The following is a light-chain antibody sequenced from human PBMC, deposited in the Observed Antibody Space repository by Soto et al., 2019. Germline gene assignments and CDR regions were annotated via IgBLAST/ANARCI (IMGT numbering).Light chain of an antibody. CDR2: AAS. Sequence: DIQMTQSPSSLSASVRDRVTITCRASQSIRSYLNWYQQKPRQATKLLSYAASNLQSGVPSRFSGNGSGTDITLNMSSLQPDEFATYYCQLCYSSPPTFGQGTKLEIK. CDR1: QSIRSY. J-gene: IGKJ2*01. CDR3: QLCYSSPPT. V-gene: IGKV1-39*01.